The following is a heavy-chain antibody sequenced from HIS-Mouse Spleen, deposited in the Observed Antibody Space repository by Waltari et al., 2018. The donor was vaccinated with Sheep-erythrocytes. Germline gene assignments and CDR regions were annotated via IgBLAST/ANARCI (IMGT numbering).Heavy chain of an antibody. CDR3: ALGTGVGSAFDI. CDR2: ISGSGGST. D-gene: IGHD1-26*01. CDR1: GFNFSSYA. V-gene: IGHV3-23*01. J-gene: IGHJ3*02. Sequence: EVQLLESGGGLVQPGGSLRLSCAASGFNFSSYAMSWVRQARGKGLEWVSAISGSGGSTYYADSVKGRFTISRDNSKNTLYLQMNSLRAEDTAVYYCALGTGVGSAFDIWGQGTMVTVSS.